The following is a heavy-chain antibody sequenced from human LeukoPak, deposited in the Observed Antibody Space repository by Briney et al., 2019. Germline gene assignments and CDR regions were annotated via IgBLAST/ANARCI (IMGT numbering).Heavy chain of an antibody. D-gene: IGHD3-3*01. V-gene: IGHV3-7*01. CDR1: GFTFSSYW. Sequence: GGSLRLSCAASGFTFSSYWMSWARQAPGKGLEWVANIKQDGSEKYYVDSVKGRFTISRDNAKNSLYLQMNSLRAEDTAVYYCARDSLFYDFWSGYFDYWGQGTLVTVSS. J-gene: IGHJ4*02. CDR3: ARDSLFYDFWSGYFDY. CDR2: IKQDGSEK.